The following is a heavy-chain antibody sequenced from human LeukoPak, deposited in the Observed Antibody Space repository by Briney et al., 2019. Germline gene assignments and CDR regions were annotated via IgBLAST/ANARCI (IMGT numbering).Heavy chain of an antibody. CDR1: GYSISSGYY. Sequence: SETLSLTCTVSGYSISSGYYWGWIRQPPGKGLEWIGSIYHSGSTYYNPSLKSRVTISVDTSKNQFSLKLSSVTAADTAVYYCARALYGSGSISFDYWGQGTLVTVSS. CDR3: ARALYGSGSISFDY. J-gene: IGHJ4*02. CDR2: IYHSGST. D-gene: IGHD3-10*01. V-gene: IGHV4-38-2*02.